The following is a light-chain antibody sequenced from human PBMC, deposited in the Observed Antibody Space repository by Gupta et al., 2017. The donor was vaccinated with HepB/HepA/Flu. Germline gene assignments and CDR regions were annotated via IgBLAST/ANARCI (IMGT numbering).Light chain of an antibody. J-gene: IGKJ1*01. CDR3: QQYNTYRT. CDR2: KAS. Sequence: DIQMTQSPSTLSASVGDRVTITCRASQSIRHFLAWYQQKPGQAPKLLIYKASNLENGVPSRFSGSGSGTEFTLTISSLQPDDFATYYCQQYNTYRTFGQGTKVEIK. V-gene: IGKV1-5*03. CDR1: QSIRHF.